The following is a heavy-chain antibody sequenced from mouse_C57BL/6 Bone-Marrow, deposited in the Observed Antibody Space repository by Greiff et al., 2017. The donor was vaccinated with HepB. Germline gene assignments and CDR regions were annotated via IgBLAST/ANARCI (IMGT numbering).Heavy chain of an antibody. V-gene: IGHV6-3*01. Sequence: EVQLVESGGGLVQPGGSMKLSCVASGFTFSNYWMNWVRQSPEKGLEWVAQIRLKSDNYATHYAESVKGRFTISRDDSKSSVYLQMNNLRAEDTGIYYCTRYYGSSYLMDYWGQGTSVTVSS. J-gene: IGHJ4*01. CDR2: IRLKSDNYAT. CDR1: GFTFSNYW. CDR3: TRYYGSSYLMDY. D-gene: IGHD1-1*01.